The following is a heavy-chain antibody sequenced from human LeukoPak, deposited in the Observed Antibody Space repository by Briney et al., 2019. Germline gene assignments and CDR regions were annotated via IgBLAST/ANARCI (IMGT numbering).Heavy chain of an antibody. V-gene: IGHV4-39*07. D-gene: IGHD6-13*01. CDR3: ARVKEIAAAGMVWFDP. CDR2: IYYSGST. CDR1: GGSIGSSSYY. Sequence: PSETLSLTCTVSGGSIGSSSYYWGWIRQPPGKGLEWIGSIYYSGSTYYNPSLKSRVTISVDTSKNQFSLKLSSVTAADTAVYYCARVKEIAAAGMVWFDPWGQGTLVTVSS. J-gene: IGHJ5*02.